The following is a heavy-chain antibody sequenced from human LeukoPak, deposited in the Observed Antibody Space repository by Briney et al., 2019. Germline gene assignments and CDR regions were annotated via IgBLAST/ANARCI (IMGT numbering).Heavy chain of an antibody. J-gene: IGHJ3*02. CDR2: ISSTPNYI. V-gene: IGHV3-21*01. Sequence: GGSLRLSCAASGFTFSTSNMNWVRQAPGKGLEWVASISSTPNYIDYADSVKGRFTISRDNSKNTLYLQMNSLRAEDTAVYYCAKEYCSSTSCYPDAFDIWGQGTMVTVSS. D-gene: IGHD2-2*01. CDR3: AKEYCSSTSCYPDAFDI. CDR1: GFTFSTSN.